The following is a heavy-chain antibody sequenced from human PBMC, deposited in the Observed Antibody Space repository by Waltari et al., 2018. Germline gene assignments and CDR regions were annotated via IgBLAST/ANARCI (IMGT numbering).Heavy chain of an antibody. CDR1: GGSISSYY. CDR2: IYYSGST. Sequence: QVQLQESGPGLVKPSETLSLTCTVSGGSISSYYWSWIRQPPGKGLEWIGYIYYSGSTNYNPSLKSRVTISVDTSKNQFSLKLSSVTAVDTAVYYCARGNSSGPWGYFDYWGQGTLVTVSS. CDR3: ARGNSSGPWGYFDY. J-gene: IGHJ4*02. V-gene: IGHV4-59*01. D-gene: IGHD6-19*01.